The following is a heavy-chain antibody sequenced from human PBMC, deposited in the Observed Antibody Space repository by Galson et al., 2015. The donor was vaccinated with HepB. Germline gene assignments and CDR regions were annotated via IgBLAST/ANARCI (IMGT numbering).Heavy chain of an antibody. J-gene: IGHJ3*02. CDR1: GDSVSSHSAA. Sequence: CAISGDSVSSHSAAWNWIRQSPSRGLEWLGRSYYRSKWYNDYAVSVKSRITITPDTSKNQFSLHLNSLTLEDTAVYYCARETGGVIDIWGQGTMVTVSS. CDR2: SYYRSKWYN. D-gene: IGHD2-8*02. V-gene: IGHV6-1*01. CDR3: ARETGGVIDI.